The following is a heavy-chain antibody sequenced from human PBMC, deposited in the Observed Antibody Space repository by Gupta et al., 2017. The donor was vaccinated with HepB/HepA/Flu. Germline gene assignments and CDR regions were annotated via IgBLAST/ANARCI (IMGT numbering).Heavy chain of an antibody. J-gene: IGHJ6*02. CDR3: ARVTIPNYYGMDV. D-gene: IGHD3-3*01. CDR2: ISSSGSTR. Sequence: EVQLVESGGDWVQPGGSLRLSCAASGFTLSSYEMNWVRQAPGKGLEWISYISSSGSTRYYADSVKGRFTISRDNAKNSLYVEMNSLRAEDTALYYCARVTIPNYYGMDVWGQGTTVTVSS. CDR1: GFTLSSYE. V-gene: IGHV3-48*03.